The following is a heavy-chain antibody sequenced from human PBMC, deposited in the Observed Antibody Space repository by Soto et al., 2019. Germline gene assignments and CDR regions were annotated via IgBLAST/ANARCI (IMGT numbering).Heavy chain of an antibody. CDR3: ARVGPDSSGYYYSAWYFDL. J-gene: IGHJ2*01. Sequence: PSETLSLTCTVSGGSISSGDYYWSWIRQPPGKGLEWIGYIYYSGSTCYNPSLKSRVTISVDTSKNQFSLKLSSVTAADTAVYYCARVGPDSSGYYYSAWYFDLWGRGTLVTVSS. V-gene: IGHV4-30-4*01. CDR1: GGSISSGDYY. CDR2: IYYSGST. D-gene: IGHD3-22*01.